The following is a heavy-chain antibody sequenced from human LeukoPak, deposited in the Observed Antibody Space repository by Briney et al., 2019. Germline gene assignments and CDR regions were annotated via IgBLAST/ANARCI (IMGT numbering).Heavy chain of an antibody. Sequence: PSETLSLTCTVSGGSISSSNYYWGWIRQPPGKGLEWIGSIYYSGSTYYNPSLKSRVTISVDTSKNQFSLKLSSVTAADTAVYYWASLGIERATTHGGLDYGGQETLVTVP. CDR2: IYYSGST. CDR1: GGSISSSNYY. V-gene: IGHV4-39*01. D-gene: IGHD5-24*01. J-gene: IGHJ4*02. CDR3: ASLGIERATTHGGLDY.